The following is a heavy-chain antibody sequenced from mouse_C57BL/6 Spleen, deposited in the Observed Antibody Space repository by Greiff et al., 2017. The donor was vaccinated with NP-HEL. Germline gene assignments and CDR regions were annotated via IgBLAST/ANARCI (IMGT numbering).Heavy chain of an antibody. Sequence: VQLQQPGAELVKPGASVKMSCKASGYTFTSYWITWVKQRPGQGLEWIGDIYPGSGSTNYNEKFKSKATLTVDTSSSTAYMQLSSLTSEDSAVYYCARGPTTVVEGDAMDYWGQGTSVTVSS. J-gene: IGHJ4*01. V-gene: IGHV1-55*01. D-gene: IGHD1-1*01. CDR1: GYTFTSYW. CDR2: IYPGSGST. CDR3: ARGPTTVVEGDAMDY.